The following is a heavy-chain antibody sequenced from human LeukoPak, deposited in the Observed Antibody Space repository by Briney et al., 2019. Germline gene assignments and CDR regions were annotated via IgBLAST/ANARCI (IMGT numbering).Heavy chain of an antibody. J-gene: IGHJ3*02. CDR3: ARDRVGDGYMRAFDI. Sequence: GGSLRLSCAASGFTFSSYAMHWVRQAPGKGLEWVAVISYDGSNKYYADSVKGRFTISRDNSKNTLYLQMNSLRAEDAAVYYCARDRVGDGYMRAFDIWGQGTMVTVSS. D-gene: IGHD5-24*01. CDR1: GFTFSSYA. V-gene: IGHV3-30*04. CDR2: ISYDGSNK.